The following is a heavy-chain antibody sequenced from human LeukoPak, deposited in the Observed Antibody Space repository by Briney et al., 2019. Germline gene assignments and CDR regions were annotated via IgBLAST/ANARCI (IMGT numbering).Heavy chain of an antibody. V-gene: IGHV1-2*03. Sequence: LGASVKVSCKASGYTFTGYYMHWVRQAPGQGLEWMGWINPNSGGTNYAQKFRGRVTMTRDTSISTAYMELSRLRSDDTAVYYCARLYYDILTGYYYYYYMDVWGKGTTVTVSS. D-gene: IGHD3-9*01. J-gene: IGHJ6*03. CDR2: INPNSGGT. CDR1: GYTFTGYY. CDR3: ARLYYDILTGYYYYYYMDV.